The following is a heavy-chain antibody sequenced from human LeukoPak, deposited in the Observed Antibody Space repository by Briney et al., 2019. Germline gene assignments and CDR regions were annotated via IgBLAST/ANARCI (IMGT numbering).Heavy chain of an antibody. Sequence: PSETLSLTCTVSGGSISSYYWSWIRQPPGKGLEWIGYIYYSGSTNYNPSPKSRVTIAVYTSQNQFSLKLSSVTAADTAVYYCARRSSGWNKYYFDYWGQGTLVTVSS. V-gene: IGHV4-59*08. J-gene: IGHJ4*02. CDR1: GGSISSYY. D-gene: IGHD6-19*01. CDR2: IYYSGST. CDR3: ARRSSGWNKYYFDY.